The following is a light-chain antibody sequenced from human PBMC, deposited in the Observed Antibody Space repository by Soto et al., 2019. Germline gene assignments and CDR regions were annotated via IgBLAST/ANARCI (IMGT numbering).Light chain of an antibody. CDR3: SSYTSSSTLGV. CDR2: EVS. Sequence: QSVLTQPPSASGSPGQSLTISCTGTSSDVGFYNFVSWYQQHPGKAPKLMIYEVSNRPSGVSNRFSGSKSGNTASLTISGLQAEDEADYYCSSYTSSSTLGVFGTGTKVTVL. J-gene: IGLJ1*01. CDR1: SSDVGFYNF. V-gene: IGLV2-14*01.